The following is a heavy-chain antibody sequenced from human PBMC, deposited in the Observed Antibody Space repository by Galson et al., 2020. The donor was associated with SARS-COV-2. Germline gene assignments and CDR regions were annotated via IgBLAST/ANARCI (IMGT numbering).Heavy chain of an antibody. CDR2: IIPILGIA. D-gene: IGHD3-22*01. J-gene: IGHJ4*02. CDR1: GGTFSSYA. CDR3: ARMQDYYDSRGYFDG. Sequence: SVKVSCKASGGTFSSYAISWVRQAPGQGLEWMGGIIPILGIANYAQKFQGRVTITADKSTSTAYMELSSLRSEDTAVYYCARMQDYYDSRGYFDGWGQGTRVTGSS. V-gene: IGHV1-69*10.